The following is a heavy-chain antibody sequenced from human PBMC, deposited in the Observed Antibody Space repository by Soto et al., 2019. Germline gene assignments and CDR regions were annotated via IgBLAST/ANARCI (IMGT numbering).Heavy chain of an antibody. CDR2: IYYSGST. Sequence: KTSETLSLTCTVSGGSISSSSYYWGWIRQPPGKGLEWIGSIYYSGSTYYNPSLKSRVTISVDTSKNQFSLKLSSVTAADTAVYYCARSRHNWFDPWGQGTLVTVSS. CDR1: GGSISSSSYY. V-gene: IGHV4-39*01. J-gene: IGHJ5*02. CDR3: ARSRHNWFDP.